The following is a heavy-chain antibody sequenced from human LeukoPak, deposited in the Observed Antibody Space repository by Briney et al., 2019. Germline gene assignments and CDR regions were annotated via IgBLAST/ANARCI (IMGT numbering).Heavy chain of an antibody. V-gene: IGHV3-21*04. CDR1: GFTFSSYS. Sequence: GGSLRLSCAASGFTFSSYSMNWVRQAPGKGLEWVSSISSSSSSYIYYSDSVKGRFTISRDNSKNTLSLQMNSLRAEDTAVYYCARAAYSSGWFYYYYLDVWGKGTTVTISS. CDR3: ARAAYSSGWFYYYYLDV. D-gene: IGHD6-19*01. CDR2: ISSSSSSYI. J-gene: IGHJ6*03.